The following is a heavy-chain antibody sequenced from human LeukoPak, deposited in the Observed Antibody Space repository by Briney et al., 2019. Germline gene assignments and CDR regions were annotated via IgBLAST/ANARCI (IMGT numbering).Heavy chain of an antibody. CDR3: ARGLGRSDGNYYFDY. D-gene: IGHD5-24*01. CDR1: GFTFTSYS. Sequence: GDSLRLSCAASGFTFTSYSINWVRQAPRQGLEWISYISGSGITIYYADSVEGRFTISRDSAKNSVYLQMNSLRAEDTAMYYCARGLGRSDGNYYFDYWGQGTLVTVSS. J-gene: IGHJ4*02. CDR2: ISGSGITI. V-gene: IGHV3-48*04.